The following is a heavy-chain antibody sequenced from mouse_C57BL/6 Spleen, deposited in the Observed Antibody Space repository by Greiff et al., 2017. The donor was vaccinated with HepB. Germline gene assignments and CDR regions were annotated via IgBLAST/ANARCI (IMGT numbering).Heavy chain of an antibody. Sequence: EVHLVESGGGLVKPGGSLKLSCAASGFTFSDYGMHWVRQAPEKGLEWVAYISSGSSTIYYADTVKGRFTISRDNAKNTLFLQMTSLRSEDTAMYYCARGWLHYYAMDYWGQGTSVTVSS. CDR3: ARGWLHYYAMDY. V-gene: IGHV5-17*01. J-gene: IGHJ4*01. D-gene: IGHD2-3*01. CDR1: GFTFSDYG. CDR2: ISSGSSTI.